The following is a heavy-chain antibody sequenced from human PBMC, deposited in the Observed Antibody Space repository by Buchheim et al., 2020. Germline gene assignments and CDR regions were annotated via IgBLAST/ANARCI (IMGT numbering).Heavy chain of an antibody. Sequence: QLQESGPGLVKPSETLSLTCTVSGGSISNSDSYYWGWIRQPPGKGLEWVPIISGTGGNTYHTDSVKGRFTISRDNSKNTLYLQMNSLRAEDTAVYYCAKGGSVLEWLPQWGQGTL. D-gene: IGHD3-3*01. J-gene: IGHJ4*02. CDR2: ISGTGGNT. V-gene: IGHV3-23*01. CDR3: AKGGSVLEWLPQ. CDR1: GGSISNSDSYY.